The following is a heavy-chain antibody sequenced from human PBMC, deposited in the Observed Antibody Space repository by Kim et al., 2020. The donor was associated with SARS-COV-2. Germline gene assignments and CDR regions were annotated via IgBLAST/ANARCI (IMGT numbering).Heavy chain of an antibody. V-gene: IGHV3-48*02. CDR2: TK. J-gene: IGHJ3*02. Sequence: TKYSAASVKVRFTISRDNAKDSLYLQMNSLRDEDTAVYYCARESSGAFDIWGQGTMVTVSS. CDR3: ARESSGAFDI.